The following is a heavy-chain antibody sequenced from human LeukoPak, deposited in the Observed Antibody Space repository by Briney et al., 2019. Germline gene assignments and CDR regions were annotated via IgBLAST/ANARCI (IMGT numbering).Heavy chain of an antibody. V-gene: IGHV3-30*02. CDR3: AKDEYGSSSYYFDY. D-gene: IGHD6-13*01. CDR2: TWHDGSKD. Sequence: GGSLRLSCAASGFTFSRYGMFWVRQAPGKGLEWVAVTWHDGSKDLYADSVKGRFTISRDNSKNMVYLQMNSLRVEDTGVYYCAKDEYGSSSYYFDYWGQGTLVTVSS. J-gene: IGHJ4*02. CDR1: GFTFSRYG.